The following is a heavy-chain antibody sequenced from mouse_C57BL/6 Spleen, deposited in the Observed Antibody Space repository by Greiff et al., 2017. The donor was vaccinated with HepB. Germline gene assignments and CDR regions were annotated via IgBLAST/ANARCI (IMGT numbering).Heavy chain of an antibody. CDR1: GYSITSGYY. V-gene: IGHV3-6*01. Sequence: EVQLQESGPGLVKPSQSLSLTCSVTGYSITSGYYWNWIRQFPGNKLEWMGYISYDGSNNYNPSLKNRISITRDTSKNQFFLKLNSVTTEDTATYYCASSSGYAMDYWGQGTSVTVSS. D-gene: IGHD3-2*02. CDR3: ASSSGYAMDY. CDR2: ISYDGSN. J-gene: IGHJ4*01.